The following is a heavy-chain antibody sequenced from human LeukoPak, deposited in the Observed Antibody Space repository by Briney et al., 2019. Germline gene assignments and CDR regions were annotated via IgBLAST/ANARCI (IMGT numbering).Heavy chain of an antibody. J-gene: IGHJ6*02. V-gene: IGHV1-2*02. CDR1: GYTFTGYY. CDR3: ARGHIVVVVAATPRRGMDV. D-gene: IGHD2-15*01. Sequence: ASVKVSCKASGYTFTGYYMHWVRQAPGQGLEWMGWINPNSGGTNYAQKFQGRVTMTRDTSISTAYMELSRLRSDDTAVYYCARGHIVVVVAATPRRGMDVWGQGTTVTVSS. CDR2: INPNSGGT.